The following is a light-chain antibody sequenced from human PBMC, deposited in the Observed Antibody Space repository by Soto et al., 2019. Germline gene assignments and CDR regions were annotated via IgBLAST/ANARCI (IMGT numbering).Light chain of an antibody. CDR3: QQRNIWPPVT. V-gene: IGKV3-15*01. J-gene: IGKJ5*01. Sequence: EMVMTQSPATLSVSPGERATLSCRASQSVGSNLAWYQQRPGQAPRLLIYAAPTRATGIPARFSGSGSGTEFTLTISSLQPDDFATYYCQQRNIWPPVTFGQGTRLEI. CDR1: QSVGSN. CDR2: AAP.